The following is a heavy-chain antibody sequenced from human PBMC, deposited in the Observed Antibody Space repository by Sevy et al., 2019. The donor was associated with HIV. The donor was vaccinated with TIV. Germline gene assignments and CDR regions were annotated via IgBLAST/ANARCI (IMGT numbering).Heavy chain of an antibody. CDR3: ASGYSYRYAPFDY. V-gene: IGHV3-30-3*01. J-gene: IGHJ4*02. CDR1: GFTFSSYA. CDR2: ISYEGSNK. Sequence: GGSLRLSCAASGFTFSSYAMHWVRQAPGKGLEWVAVISYEGSNKYNADSVKGRFTISRDNSKNTLYLQMNSLRAEDTAVYYCASGYSYRYAPFDYRGQGTLVTVSS. D-gene: IGHD5-18*01.